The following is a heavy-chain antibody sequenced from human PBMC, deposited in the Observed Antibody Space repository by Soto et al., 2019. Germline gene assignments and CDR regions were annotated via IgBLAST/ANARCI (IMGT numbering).Heavy chain of an antibody. CDR3: ARGGRGSYDY. D-gene: IGHD1-26*01. Sequence: EVQLVESGGGLVKPGGSLRLSCAASGFTFSSYSRNWVRQAPGKGLEWVSSISSSSSYIYYADSVKGRFTISRDNAKNSLYLQMNSLRAEDTAVYYCARGGRGSYDYWGQGTLVTVSS. CDR2: ISSSSSYI. CDR1: GFTFSSYS. J-gene: IGHJ4*02. V-gene: IGHV3-21*01.